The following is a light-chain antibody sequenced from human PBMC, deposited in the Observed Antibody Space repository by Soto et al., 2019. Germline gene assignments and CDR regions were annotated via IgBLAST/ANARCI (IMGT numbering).Light chain of an antibody. Sequence: QSALTQPPSESGSPGQSVTISCTETSSDVGGYNYVSWYQQHPGKAPKLMIYDVTKRPSGVPYRFSGSKSGNTASLTVSGLQPEDEADYYCSSYTGNNNVVFGGGTKVTVL. CDR3: SSYTGNNNVV. CDR2: DVT. CDR1: SSDVGGYNY. V-gene: IGLV2-8*01. J-gene: IGLJ2*01.